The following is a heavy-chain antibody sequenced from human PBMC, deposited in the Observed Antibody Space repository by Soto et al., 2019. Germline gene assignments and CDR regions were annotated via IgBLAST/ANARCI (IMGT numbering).Heavy chain of an antibody. CDR3: ARGRYGDY. CDR2: ISAHNGNT. CDR1: GYGFTTYG. Sequence: QVHLVQSGAEVKKPGASVKVSCKGSGYGFTTYGITWVRQAPGQGLEWMAWISAHNGNTNYAQKLQGRVTVTRDTSTSTACMELRGLRSDDTAVYYCARGRYGDYWGQGALVTVSS. J-gene: IGHJ4*02. V-gene: IGHV1-18*01. D-gene: IGHD1-1*01.